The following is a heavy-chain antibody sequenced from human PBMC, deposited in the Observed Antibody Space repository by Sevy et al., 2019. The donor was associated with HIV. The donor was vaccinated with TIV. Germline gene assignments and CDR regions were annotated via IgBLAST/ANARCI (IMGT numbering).Heavy chain of an antibody. D-gene: IGHD2-15*01. CDR3: AKMAGITPSRMYYFDY. V-gene: IGHV3-23*01. CDR1: GFTFSSYA. Sequence: GGSLRLSCAASGFTFSSYAMSWVRQAPGKGLEWVSAISGSGGSTYYVDSVKGRFTISRDNSKNTLYLQMNSLRAEDTAVYYCAKMAGITPSRMYYFDYWGQGTLVTVSS. J-gene: IGHJ4*02. CDR2: ISGSGGST.